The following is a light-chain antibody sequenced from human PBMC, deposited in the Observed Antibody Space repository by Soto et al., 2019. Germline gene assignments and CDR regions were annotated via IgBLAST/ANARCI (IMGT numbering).Light chain of an antibody. J-gene: IGKJ1*01. CDR3: QQYNRYFKS. CDR2: RAS. CDR1: ENIDVW. V-gene: IGKV1-5*03. Sequence: IQMTQSPSTLSASVGDRVTITCRASENIDVWLAWYQQKPGQAPRLLIQRASRVERGVPSRFSGSGSDTEFTLTISSLQPDDFATYYCQQYNRYFKSFGQGTKVDIK.